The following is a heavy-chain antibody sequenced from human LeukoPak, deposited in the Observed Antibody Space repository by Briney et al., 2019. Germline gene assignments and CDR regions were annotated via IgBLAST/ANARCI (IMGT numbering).Heavy chain of an antibody. CDR1: GGSFSGYY. J-gene: IGHJ6*02. D-gene: IGHD3-3*01. V-gene: IGHV4-34*01. Sequence: SETLSLTCAVYGGSFSGYYWSWIRQPPGKGLEWIGEINHSGSTNYNPSLKSRVTISVDTSKNQFSLKLSSVTAADTAVYYCARGHAGITIFGPPRIYGMDVWGQGTTVTVSS. CDR2: INHSGST. CDR3: ARGHAGITIFGPPRIYGMDV.